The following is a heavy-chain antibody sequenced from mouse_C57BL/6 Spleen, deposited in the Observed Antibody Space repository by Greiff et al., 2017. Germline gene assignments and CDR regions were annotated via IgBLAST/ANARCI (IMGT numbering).Heavy chain of an antibody. CDR2: IDPEDGET. CDR3: ARYGNSDYYAMDY. CDR1: GFNIKDYY. J-gene: IGHJ4*01. D-gene: IGHD1-1*01. Sequence: EVQLQQSGAELVKPGASVKLSCTASGFNIKDYYMHWVKQRTEQGLEWIGRIDPEDGETNYAPKFQGKATITADTSSNTAYLQLSSLTSEDTALYYCARYGNSDYYAMDYWGQGTSVTVSS. V-gene: IGHV14-2*01.